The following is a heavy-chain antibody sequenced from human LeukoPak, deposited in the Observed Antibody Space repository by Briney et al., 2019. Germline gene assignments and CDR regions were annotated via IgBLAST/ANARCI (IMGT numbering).Heavy chain of an antibody. V-gene: IGHV4-4*07. CDR1: DGSISNYY. Sequence: SETLSLTCIVTDGSISNYYWSWIRRPAGKGLEWIGRIYSSGSTNYNPSLESRVTMAVDTSRNQFSLKLNSVTAADTAVYYCARVFGGSDFNYYYYYMDLWGTGTTVTISS. D-gene: IGHD5-12*01. CDR2: IYSSGST. J-gene: IGHJ6*03. CDR3: ARVFGGSDFNYYYYYMDL.